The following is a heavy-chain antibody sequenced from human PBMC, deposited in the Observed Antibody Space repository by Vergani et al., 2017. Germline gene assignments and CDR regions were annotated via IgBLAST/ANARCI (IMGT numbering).Heavy chain of an antibody. V-gene: IGHV3-33*06. J-gene: IGHJ5*02. D-gene: IGHD1-14*01. Sequence: QVQLVESGGGVVQPGRSLRISCAASGFTFSSYGMHWVRQAPGKGLEWVAVIWYDGSNKYYADSVKGRFTISRYNSKTTLYLQMNILRAEDTAVYYCSKDRGALTGFDPWGQGTLVTVSS. CDR3: SKDRGALTGFDP. CDR2: IWYDGSNK. CDR1: GFTFSSYG.